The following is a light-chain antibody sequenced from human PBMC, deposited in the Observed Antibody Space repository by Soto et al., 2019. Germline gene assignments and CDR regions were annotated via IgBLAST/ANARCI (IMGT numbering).Light chain of an antibody. J-gene: IGLJ1*01. Sequence: QSALTQPASVSGSPGQSITISCTGTSSDVGDYDYVSWYQQHPGKAPKLMICDVSNRPSGVSNRFSGSKSGNTASLTISGLQAEDEADYYCTSYAGAMTYVFGTGTKVTVL. CDR1: SSDVGDYDY. CDR2: DVS. V-gene: IGLV2-14*01. CDR3: TSYAGAMTYV.